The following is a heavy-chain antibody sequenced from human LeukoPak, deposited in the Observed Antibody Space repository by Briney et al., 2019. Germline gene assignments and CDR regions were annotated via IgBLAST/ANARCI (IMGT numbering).Heavy chain of an antibody. Sequence: ASVKVSCEASGYTFTDYMHWVGQAPGQGFEWMGWINPNDGDTNYAQKFQGRLTMTKDTSISTTHMEVRKLRCHDTAVYYCARANFLYCSSSTCLFDYWGQGTLVTVSS. D-gene: IGHD2-2*01. CDR2: INPNDGDT. CDR1: GYTFTDY. J-gene: IGHJ4*02. CDR3: ARANFLYCSSSTCLFDY. V-gene: IGHV1-2*02.